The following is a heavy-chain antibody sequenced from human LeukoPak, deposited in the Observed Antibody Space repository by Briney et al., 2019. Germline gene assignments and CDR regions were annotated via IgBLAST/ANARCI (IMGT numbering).Heavy chain of an antibody. CDR1: GASISSYY. CDR2: IYYSGST. V-gene: IGHV4-59*01. Sequence: SETLSLTCAVSGASISSYYWSWIRQPPGKGLEWIGYIYYSGSTNYNPSLKGRVTISVDTSKNQFSLKLSSVTAADTAVYYCARSYGSGNYFDYWGQGTLVTVSS. CDR3: ARSYGSGNYFDY. D-gene: IGHD3-10*01. J-gene: IGHJ4*02.